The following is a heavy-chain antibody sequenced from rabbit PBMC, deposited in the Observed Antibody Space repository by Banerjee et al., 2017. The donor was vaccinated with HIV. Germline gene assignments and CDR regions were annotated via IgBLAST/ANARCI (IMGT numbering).Heavy chain of an antibody. V-gene: IGHV1S45*01. D-gene: IGHD7-1*01. J-gene: IGHJ6*01. Sequence: QEQLVESGGGLVQPEGSLTLTCTASGFSFSNKYVMCWVRQAPGKGLEWIGCIDAGSGTTYYANWAKGRFTISKTSSTTVTLQMTSLTAADTATYFCARDAGGDGYSNDLWGPGTLVTVS. CDR1: GFSFSNKYV. CDR2: IDAGSGTT. CDR3: ARDAGGDGYSNDL.